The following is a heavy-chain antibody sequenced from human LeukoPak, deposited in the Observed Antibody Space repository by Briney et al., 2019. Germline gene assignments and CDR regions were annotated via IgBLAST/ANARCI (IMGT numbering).Heavy chain of an antibody. CDR3: ARHHGYCSSTSCYTTKHAFDI. J-gene: IGHJ3*02. CDR2: IYHSGST. CDR1: GGSISSSNW. D-gene: IGHD2-2*02. V-gene: IGHV4-4*02. Sequence: SGTLSLTCAVSGGSISSSNWWSWVRQPPGKGLEWIGEIYHSGSTNYNPSLKSRVTISVDKSKNQFSLKLSSVTAADTAVYYCARHHGYCSSTSCYTTKHAFDIWGQGTMVTVSS.